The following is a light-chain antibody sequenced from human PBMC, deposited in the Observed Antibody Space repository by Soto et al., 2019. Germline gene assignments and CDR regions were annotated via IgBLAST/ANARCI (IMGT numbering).Light chain of an antibody. CDR3: QQYGSSPRT. CDR2: GAS. Sequence: EIVMTQSPSTLSVSPGERSTLSCRASQSVSSSLAWYQQKPGQAPRLLIFGASTRAAGFPDRFSGSGSGTDFTLTISRLEPEDFAVYYCQQYGSSPRTFGQGTKVDI. CDR1: QSVSSS. J-gene: IGKJ1*01. V-gene: IGKV3-20*01.